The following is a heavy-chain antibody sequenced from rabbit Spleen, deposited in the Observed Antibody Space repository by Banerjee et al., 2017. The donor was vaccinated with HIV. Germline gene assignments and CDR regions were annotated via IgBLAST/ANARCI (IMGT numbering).Heavy chain of an antibody. CDR1: GFTLSRYW. V-gene: IGHV1S45*01. D-gene: IGHD8-1*01. Sequence: QQQLEESGGGQVKPGGTLTLSCKASGFTLSRYWIWWVRQAPGKGLEWIACVNGGISGTTHSATWAKGRFTISKTSSTTVTLQMTSLTVADTAAYFCARDTGSSFSSYGMDLWGPGTLVTVS. J-gene: IGHJ6*01. CDR2: VNGGISGTT. CDR3: ARDTGSSFSSYGMDL.